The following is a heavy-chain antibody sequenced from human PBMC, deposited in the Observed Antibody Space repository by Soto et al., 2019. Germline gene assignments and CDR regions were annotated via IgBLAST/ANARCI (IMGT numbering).Heavy chain of an antibody. J-gene: IGHJ6*03. Sequence: PGGSLRLSCAASGFTFSSYAMTWVRQAPGKGLEWVSAISGSGGSTYYADSVKGRFTISRDNSKSTLYLQMNSLRAEDTAVYYCAKARDLFFYYMDVWGKGTTVTVSS. CDR3: AKARDLFFYYMDV. CDR2: ISGSGGST. CDR1: GFTFSSYA. V-gene: IGHV3-23*01. D-gene: IGHD3-3*01.